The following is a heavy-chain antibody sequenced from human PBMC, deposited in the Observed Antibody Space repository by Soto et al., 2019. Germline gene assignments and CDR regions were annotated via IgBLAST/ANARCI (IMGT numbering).Heavy chain of an antibody. CDR3: ARVWGCGAGCPLDE. J-gene: IGHJ4*01. D-gene: IGHD2-21*02. Sequence: QIQVVQSGPEMKKPGTSVKVSCKTSGFMFTTSAVQWVRQARGQRLEWIGWIVVGSGHTNYAQRFHERVTITRDAPTATPFLHVSSLRSKATAVYYCARVWGCGAGCPLDEWGHGTLVTVSS. V-gene: IGHV1-58*03. CDR1: GFMFTTSA. CDR2: IVVGSGHT.